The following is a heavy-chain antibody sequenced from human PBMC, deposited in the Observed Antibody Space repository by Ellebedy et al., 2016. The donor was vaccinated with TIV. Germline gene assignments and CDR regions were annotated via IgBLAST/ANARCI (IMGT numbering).Heavy chain of an antibody. J-gene: IGHJ4*02. CDR2: IRSKANSYAT. D-gene: IGHD3-10*01. V-gene: IGHV3-73*01. Sequence: GGPLRLSXAASGFTFSGSAMHWVRQASGKGLEWVGRIRSKANSYATAYAASVKGRFTISRDDSKNTAYLQMNSLKTEDTAVYYCTTNYYGSGSLFDYWGQGTLVTVSS. CDR1: GFTFSGSA. CDR3: TTNYYGSGSLFDY.